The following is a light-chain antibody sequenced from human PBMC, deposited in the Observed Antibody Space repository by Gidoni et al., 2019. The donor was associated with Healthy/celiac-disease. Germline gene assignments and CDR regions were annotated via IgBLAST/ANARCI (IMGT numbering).Light chain of an antibody. CDR3: CSYAGSYTSRV. Sequence: QSALTPPRSVSGSPGQPVTISCTGTSRDVGGYNYVSWYQQHPDKAPKRMIYDVSKRPSGVPDRFSGSKSGNTASLTISGRQAEDEADYYCCSYAGSYTSRVFGTGTKVTVL. J-gene: IGLJ1*01. V-gene: IGLV2-11*01. CDR1: SRDVGGYNY. CDR2: DVS.